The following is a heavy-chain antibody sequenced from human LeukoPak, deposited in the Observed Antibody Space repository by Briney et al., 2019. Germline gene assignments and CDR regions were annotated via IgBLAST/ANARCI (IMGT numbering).Heavy chain of an antibody. CDR2: IYPGDSDT. CDR1: GYSFTSYW. CDR3: ARQYSSSWFQRHNWFDP. J-gene: IGHJ5*02. D-gene: IGHD6-13*01. V-gene: IGHV5-51*01. Sequence: GESLKISCKGSGYSFTSYWIGWVRQMPGKGLEWMGIIYPGDSDTRYSPSFQGQVTISADKSISTAYLQWSSLKASDTAMYYCARQYSSSWFQRHNWFDPWGQGTLVTVSS.